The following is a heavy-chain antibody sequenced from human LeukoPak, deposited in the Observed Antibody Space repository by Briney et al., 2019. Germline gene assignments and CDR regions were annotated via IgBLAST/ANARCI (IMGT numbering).Heavy chain of an antibody. Sequence: WASVKVSCKASGYTFTSYDINWVLQATGQGLEWMGWMNPNSGNTGYAQKFQGRVTMTRNTSISAAYMELSSLRSEDTAVYYCARYYDSSGYDFDYWGQGTLVTVSS. CDR3: ARYYDSSGYDFDY. J-gene: IGHJ4*02. D-gene: IGHD3-22*01. CDR1: GYTFTSYD. V-gene: IGHV1-8*01. CDR2: MNPNSGNT.